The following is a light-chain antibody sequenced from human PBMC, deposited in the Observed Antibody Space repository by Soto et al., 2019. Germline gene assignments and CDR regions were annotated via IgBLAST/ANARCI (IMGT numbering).Light chain of an antibody. CDR2: AAS. CDR3: QRSYSTPYT. CDR1: QSISRF. Sequence: DIPMTQSPSSLSASVGDRVTITCRASQSISRFLNWYQQKPGKAPKLLIYAASSLESGVPSMFSGSGSGTDFTLTFISLQPEDFATYYCQRSYSTPYTFGQGTKLEIK. V-gene: IGKV1-39*01. J-gene: IGKJ2*01.